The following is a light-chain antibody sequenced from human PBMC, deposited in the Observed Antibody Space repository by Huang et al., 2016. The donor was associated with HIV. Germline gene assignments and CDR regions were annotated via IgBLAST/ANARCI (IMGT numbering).Light chain of an antibody. Sequence: DIQMTQSPSSLSASVGDRVTITCQASQDISNYLSWYQHKPGRAPKPLIFDASSLGTGFPSRFSGSGSGTYFTLTIASLQPEDVATYYCQHYDDPYTFGQGTKLEIK. CDR1: QDISNY. V-gene: IGKV1-33*01. CDR2: DAS. J-gene: IGKJ2*01. CDR3: QHYDDPYT.